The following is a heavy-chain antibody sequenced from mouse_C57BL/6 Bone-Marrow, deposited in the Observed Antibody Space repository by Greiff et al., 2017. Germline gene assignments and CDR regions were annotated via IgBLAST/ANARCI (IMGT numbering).Heavy chain of an antibody. J-gene: IGHJ2*01. CDR1: GYTFTSSG. V-gene: IGHV1-81*01. Sequence: VQLQQSGAELARPGASVKLSCKASGYTFTSSGISCVKPRTGQGLEWIGEIYPRSGNTYYNEKFKGKATLTADKSSSTAYMELRSLTSEDSAVYFCARYRYYFDYWGQGTTLTVSS. CDR3: ARYRYYFDY. D-gene: IGHD1-1*01. CDR2: IYPRSGNT.